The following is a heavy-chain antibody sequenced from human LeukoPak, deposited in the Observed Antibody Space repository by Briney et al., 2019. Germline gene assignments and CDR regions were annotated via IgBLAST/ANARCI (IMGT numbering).Heavy chain of an antibody. V-gene: IGHV3-64*01. CDR2: ISSNGGST. D-gene: IGHD4-17*01. J-gene: IGHJ4*02. Sequence: GVSLRLSRAASGFSFSSYAMHWVRQAPGTGLEYVSAISSNGGSTYYANSVKGRFTISRDNSKNTLYLQMNSLRAEDTAVYYCVRDDRRYGDYGYFDYWGQGTLVTVSS. CDR3: VRDDRRYGDYGYFDY. CDR1: GFSFSSYA.